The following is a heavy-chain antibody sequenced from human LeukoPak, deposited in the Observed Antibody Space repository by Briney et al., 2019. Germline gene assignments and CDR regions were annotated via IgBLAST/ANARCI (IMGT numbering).Heavy chain of an antibody. CDR1: GFTFTSYA. D-gene: IGHD2-2*02. J-gene: IGHJ4*02. Sequence: GGSLRLSCAASGFTFTSYALSWVRQAPGKGLEWVSAINGSGGSTYYADSVKGRFTISRDNSKNTLYLQMNGLRAEDTAVYYCAKSAVVVVPAAIGYWGQGTLVTVSS. CDR3: AKSAVVVVPAAIGY. CDR2: INGSGGST. V-gene: IGHV3-23*01.